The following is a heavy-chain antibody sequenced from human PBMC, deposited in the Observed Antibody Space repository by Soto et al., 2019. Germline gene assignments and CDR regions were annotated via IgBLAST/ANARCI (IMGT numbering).Heavy chain of an antibody. CDR3: ARVPDSSGWYVRFDP. Sequence: GGSLRLSCAASGFTFSSYWMHWVRQAPGKGLVWVSRINSDGSSTSYADSVKGRFTISRDNAKNTLYLQMNSLRAEDTAVYYCARVPDSSGWYVRFDPWGQGTLVTVSS. CDR2: INSDGSST. J-gene: IGHJ5*02. D-gene: IGHD6-19*01. CDR1: GFTFSSYW. V-gene: IGHV3-74*01.